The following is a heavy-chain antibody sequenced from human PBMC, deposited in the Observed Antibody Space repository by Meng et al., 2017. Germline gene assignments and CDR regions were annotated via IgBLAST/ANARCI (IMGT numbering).Heavy chain of an antibody. CDR1: GGTFSSYA. D-gene: IGHD3-10*01. CDR3: ARGRYYGSGTNFDY. Sequence: SVKVSCKASGGTFSSYAISWVRQAPGQGREWMGGIIPIFGTANYAQKFQGRVTITADESTSTAYMELSSLRSEDTAVYYCARGRYYGSGTNFDYWGQGTLVTVSS. CDR2: IIPIFGTA. J-gene: IGHJ4*02. V-gene: IGHV1-69*13.